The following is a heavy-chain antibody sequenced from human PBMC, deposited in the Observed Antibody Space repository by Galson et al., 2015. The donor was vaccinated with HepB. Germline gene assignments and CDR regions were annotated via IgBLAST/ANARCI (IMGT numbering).Heavy chain of an antibody. J-gene: IGHJ5*02. CDR3: ARGGQYYYDSSGRGFLNCFDP. Sequence: SVKVSCKASGGTFSSYAISWVRQAPGQGLEWMGGIIPIFGTANYAQKFQGRVTITADESTSTAYMELSSLRSEDTAVYYCARGGQYYYDSSGRGFLNCFDPWGQVTLVTVSS. V-gene: IGHV1-69*13. CDR2: IIPIFGTA. CDR1: GGTFSSYA. D-gene: IGHD3-22*01.